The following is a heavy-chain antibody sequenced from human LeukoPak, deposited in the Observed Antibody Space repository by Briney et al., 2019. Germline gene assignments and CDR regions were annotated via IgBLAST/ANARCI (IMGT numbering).Heavy chain of an antibody. CDR3: ARDPVIAAHRGAFDI. D-gene: IGHD6-6*01. CDR2: ISYDGSNK. J-gene: IGHJ3*02. CDR1: GFTFSSYA. V-gene: IGHV3-30*04. Sequence: GGSLRLSCAASGFTFSSYAMHWVRQDPGKGLEWVAVISYDGSNKYYADSVKGRFTISRDNSKNTLYLQMNSLRAEDTAVYYCARDPVIAAHRGAFDIWGQGTMVTVSS.